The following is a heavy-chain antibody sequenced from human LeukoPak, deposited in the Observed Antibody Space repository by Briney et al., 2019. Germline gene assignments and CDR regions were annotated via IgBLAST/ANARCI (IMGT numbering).Heavy chain of an antibody. CDR1: GYTFTGYY. Sequence: ASVKASCKASGYTFTGYYMHWVRQAPGQGLEWMGWINPNSGGTNYAQKFQGRVTMTRDTSISTAYMELSRLRSDDTAVYYCARGRIVGATVREKAFDIWGQGTMVTVSS. V-gene: IGHV1-2*02. CDR2: INPNSGGT. D-gene: IGHD1-26*01. J-gene: IGHJ3*02. CDR3: ARGRIVGATVREKAFDI.